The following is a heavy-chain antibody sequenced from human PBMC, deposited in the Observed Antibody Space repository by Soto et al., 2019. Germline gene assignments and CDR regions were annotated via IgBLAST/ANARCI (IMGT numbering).Heavy chain of an antibody. D-gene: IGHD3-10*01. V-gene: IGHV4-39*01. CDR1: TDSSSFTNSY. CDR2: SCYNGGT. Sequence: SETLTLTCTVSTDSSSFTNSYWGWIRQPPGKGLQWIGSSCYNGGTFYNPSLKGRVVISFDTSKELSSLQVTSVTAADTAVYFCARHRIEVVWRGFDFWGQGSPVTVSS. J-gene: IGHJ4*02. CDR3: ARHRIEVVWRGFDF.